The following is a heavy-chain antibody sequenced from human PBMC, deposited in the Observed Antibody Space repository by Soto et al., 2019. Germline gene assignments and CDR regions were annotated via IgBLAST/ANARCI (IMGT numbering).Heavy chain of an antibody. J-gene: IGHJ6*02. CDR1: GYTFTSYD. D-gene: IGHD6-19*01. V-gene: IGHV1-8*01. CDR2: MNPNSGNT. CDR3: ARDQYSSGAYGYYYGMDF. Sequence: ASVKVSCKASGYTFTSYDINWVRQATGQGLEWMGWMNPNSGNTGYAQKFQGRVTMTRNTSISTAYMELSSLRSEDTAVYYCARDQYSSGAYGYYYGMDFWGQGTTVTVSS.